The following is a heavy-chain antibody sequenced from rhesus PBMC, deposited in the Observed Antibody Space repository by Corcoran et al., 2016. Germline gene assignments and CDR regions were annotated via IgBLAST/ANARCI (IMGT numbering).Heavy chain of an antibody. Sequence: QVQLQQWGEGLVKPSETLSLTCAVSGGSISSNYWSWIRQPPGKGLEWIGRIRSGGTTNYNPSLKSRVTISIDTSKNQVSLKLSSVTAADTAVYYCARGVGSWSPYFDYWGQGVLVTVSS. CDR2: IRSGGTT. D-gene: IGHD6-13*01. J-gene: IGHJ4*01. CDR3: ARGVGSWSPYFDY. V-gene: IGHV4-160*01. CDR1: GGSISSNY.